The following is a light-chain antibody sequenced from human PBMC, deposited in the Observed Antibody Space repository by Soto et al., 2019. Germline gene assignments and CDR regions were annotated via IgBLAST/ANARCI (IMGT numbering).Light chain of an antibody. Sequence: EIVLTQSPGTLSLSPGERATLSCRASHSVSSSHLAWYQQKPGQAPRLLIYGASSRATGIPDRFSGSGSGTDFTLTISRLEPEDFAAYYCQQSGSSSGLTFGQGTKVEVK. V-gene: IGKV3-20*01. CDR2: GAS. J-gene: IGKJ1*01. CDR3: QQSGSSSGLT. CDR1: HSVSSSH.